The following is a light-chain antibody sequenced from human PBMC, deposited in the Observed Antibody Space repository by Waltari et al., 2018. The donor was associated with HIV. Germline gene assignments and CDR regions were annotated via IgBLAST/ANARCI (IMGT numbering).Light chain of an antibody. CDR3: AAWDDILKGGA. CDR1: TSNIGGNP. CDR2: TNN. Sequence: QSVLAQPPSASGPPGQRVTISCSGSTSNIGGNPESCYHQLPGTAPKHLIFTNNVPPSGVPDRLSGSTSGTSASLVISGLQSEDEADYYFAAWDDILKGGAFGTGTKVTVL. V-gene: IGLV1-44*01. J-gene: IGLJ1*01.